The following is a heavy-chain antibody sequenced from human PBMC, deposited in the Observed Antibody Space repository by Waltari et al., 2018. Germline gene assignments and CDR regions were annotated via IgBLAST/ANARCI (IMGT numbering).Heavy chain of an antibody. CDR1: EFTVRATY. Sequence: EVQVVESGVDLIQPGGSLRLSCAASEFTVRATYMTWVRQAPGKGLDWVATIFVTGNTHYADSVRGRFTISRDSSRNSVYLQMDNLRAEDTATYYCARVTVVARVSDVFDVWGQGTMITVSS. J-gene: IGHJ3*01. CDR2: IFVTGNT. V-gene: IGHV3-53*01. D-gene: IGHD6-6*01. CDR3: ARVTVVARVSDVFDV.